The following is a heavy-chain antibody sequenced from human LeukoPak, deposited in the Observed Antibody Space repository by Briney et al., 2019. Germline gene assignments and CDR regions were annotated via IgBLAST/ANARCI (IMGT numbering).Heavy chain of an antibody. J-gene: IGHJ6*02. D-gene: IGHD2-2*01. Sequence: SETLSLTCAVSGGSISSGGYSWSWIRQPPGKGLEWIGYIYHSGSTYYNPSLKSRVTISVDRSKNQFSLKLSSVTAADTAVYYCARDVVAPNYYYGMDVWGQGTTVTVSS. CDR2: IYHSGST. CDR3: ARDVVAPNYYYGMDV. CDR1: GGSISSGGYS. V-gene: IGHV4-30-2*01.